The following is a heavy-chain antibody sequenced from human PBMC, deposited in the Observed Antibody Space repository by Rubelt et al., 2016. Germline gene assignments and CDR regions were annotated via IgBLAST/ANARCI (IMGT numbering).Heavy chain of an antibody. D-gene: IGHD1-14*01. CDR1: GGSIRSSSLF. CDR2: IYHPGRT. J-gene: IGHJ6*02. CDR3: ARENRNRGGMDV. V-gene: IGHV4-39*01. Sequence: QLLLQESGPGLVKPSETLSLTCSVSGGSIRSSSLFWAWIRQPPGKGLEWIGNIYHPGRTYYNPSLTSQVTISVDTSKNQFPPKLSAVTAADTAVYYCARENRNRGGMDVWGQGTTVTVSS.